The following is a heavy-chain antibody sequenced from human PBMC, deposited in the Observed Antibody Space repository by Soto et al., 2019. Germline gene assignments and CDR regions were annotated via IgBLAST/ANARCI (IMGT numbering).Heavy chain of an antibody. CDR3: ARVVWELRTFDY. D-gene: IGHD1-26*01. CDR1: GFTVSTNY. J-gene: IGHJ4*02. V-gene: IGHV3-53*01. Sequence: EVQLVESGGGLIQPGGSLRLSCAASGFTVSTNYMSWVRQVPGKGLEWVSLINSGDNTYYGGSVKGRFTISRDISKNTLYLQMNSLRAEDTAVYYCARVVWELRTFDYWGQGTLVTVSS. CDR2: INSGDNT.